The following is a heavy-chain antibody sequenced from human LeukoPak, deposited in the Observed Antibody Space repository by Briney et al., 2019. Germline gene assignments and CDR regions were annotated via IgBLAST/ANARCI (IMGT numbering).Heavy chain of an antibody. J-gene: IGHJ6*02. V-gene: IGHV3-30-3*01. CDR3: ARDTAVERWLQSHYYYGMGV. Sequence: PGRSLRLSCAASGFTFSSYAMHWVRQAPGKGLEWEAVISYDGSNKYYADSVKGRFTISRDNSKNTLYLQMNSLRAEDTAVYYCARDTAVERWLQSHYYYGMGVWGQGTTVTVSS. CDR1: GFTFSSYA. CDR2: ISYDGSNK. D-gene: IGHD5-24*01.